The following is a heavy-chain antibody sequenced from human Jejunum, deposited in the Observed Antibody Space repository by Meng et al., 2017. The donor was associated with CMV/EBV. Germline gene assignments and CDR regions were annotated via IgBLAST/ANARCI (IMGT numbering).Heavy chain of an antibody. D-gene: IGHD4-17*01. CDR3: ARDFGDYTNDYYGMDV. CDR1: ISGSTYD. V-gene: IGHV4-39*07. Sequence: ISGSTYDWGWIRQPPGKGLEWIGSFYSRGRTYYNPSLKSRVTISVDTSKSHFSLKLSSVTAADTAVYYCARDFGDYTNDYYGMDVWGQGTTVTVSS. J-gene: IGHJ6*02. CDR2: FYSRGRT.